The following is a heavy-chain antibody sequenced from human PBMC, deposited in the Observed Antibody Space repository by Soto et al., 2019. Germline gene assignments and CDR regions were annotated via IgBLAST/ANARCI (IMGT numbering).Heavy chain of an antibody. CDR1: GGSISSYY. J-gene: IGHJ5*02. V-gene: IGHV4-59*01. Sequence: SETLSLTCTVSGGSISSYYWSWIRQPPGKGLEWIGYIYYSGSTNYDPSLKSRVTISVDTSKNQFSLKLSSVTAADTAVYYCARHRDGYNYWFDPWGQGTLVTVSS. D-gene: IGHD5-12*01. CDR3: ARHRDGYNYWFDP. CDR2: IYYSGST.